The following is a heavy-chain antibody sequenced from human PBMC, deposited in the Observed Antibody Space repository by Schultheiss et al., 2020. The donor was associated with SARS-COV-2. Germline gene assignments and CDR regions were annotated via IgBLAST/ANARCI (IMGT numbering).Heavy chain of an antibody. V-gene: IGHV4-39*07. Sequence: GSLRLSCTVSGGSVSSGSYYWSWIRQPPGKGLEWIGSIYHSGSTYYNPSLKSRVTISVDTSKKQFSLRLGSVTAADTAVYYCARAARVEQLFSVRGGHLDYLGRGTQVTVSS. J-gene: IGHJ4*02. D-gene: IGHD3-10*01. CDR1: GGSVSSGSYY. CDR3: ARAARVEQLFSVRGGHLDY. CDR2: IYHSGST.